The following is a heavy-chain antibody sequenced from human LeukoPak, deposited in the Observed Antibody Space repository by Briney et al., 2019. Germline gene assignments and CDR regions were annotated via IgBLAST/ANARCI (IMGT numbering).Heavy chain of an antibody. J-gene: IGHJ3*02. Sequence: GRSLRLSRAASGFTFDDYAMHSVRQAPGKGLEWVSGISWNSGSIGYADSVKGRFTISRDNAKNSLYLQMNRLRAEDTALYYCAKFNSYVMVRGAQDAFDIWGQGTMVTVSS. CDR2: ISWNSGSI. CDR3: AKFNSYVMVRGAQDAFDI. D-gene: IGHD3-10*01. V-gene: IGHV3-9*01. CDR1: GFTFDDYA.